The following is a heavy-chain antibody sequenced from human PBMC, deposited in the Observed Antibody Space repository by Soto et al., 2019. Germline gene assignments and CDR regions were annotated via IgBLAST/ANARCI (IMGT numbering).Heavy chain of an antibody. V-gene: IGHV1-69*12. J-gene: IGHJ6*02. D-gene: IGHD2-15*01. CDR2: IMPIFRAP. Sequence: QVQLVQSGAEVKKPGSSVKVSCKASGGAFSDYAFSWVRQAPGQGLEWLGGIMPIFRAPDYAQKFQGRVTITADEFTRTACMEMNSLRSEDTAVYCCASWLKGPDIGNYYYGMDVWGQGTTVTVS. CDR1: GGAFSDYA. CDR3: ASWLKGPDIGNYYYGMDV.